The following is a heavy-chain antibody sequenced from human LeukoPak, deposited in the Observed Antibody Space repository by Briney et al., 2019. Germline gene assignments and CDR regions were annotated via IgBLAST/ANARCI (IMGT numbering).Heavy chain of an antibody. J-gene: IGHJ3*01. Sequence: PGGSLRLSCAASGFAFSSDAMTWVRQTPGKGLEWVSTIDISGDRRNYADSVKGRFTISRDNSRNTLYLQVNSLRVEDTAIYYCTKDVSNFICASDAWGQGTMVTVSS. CDR1: GFAFSSDA. V-gene: IGHV3-23*01. CDR3: TKDVSNFICASDA. D-gene: IGHD2-8*01. CDR2: IDISGDRR.